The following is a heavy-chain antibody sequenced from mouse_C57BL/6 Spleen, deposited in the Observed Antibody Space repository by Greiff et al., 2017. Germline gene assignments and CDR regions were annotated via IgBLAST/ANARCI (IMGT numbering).Heavy chain of an antibody. CDR1: GYSITSGYY. J-gene: IGHJ4*01. Sequence: EVKLVESGPGLVKPSQSLSLTCSVTGYSITSGYYWNWIRQFPGNKLEWMGYISYDGSNNYNPSLKNRISITRDTSKNQFFLKLNSVTTEDTATYYCARGPSTMVTPYAMDYWGQGTSVTVSS. CDR2: ISYDGSN. D-gene: IGHD2-2*01. V-gene: IGHV3-6*01. CDR3: ARGPSTMVTPYAMDY.